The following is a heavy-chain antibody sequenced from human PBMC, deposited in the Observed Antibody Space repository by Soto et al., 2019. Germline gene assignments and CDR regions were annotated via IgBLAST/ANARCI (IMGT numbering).Heavy chain of an antibody. J-gene: IGHJ3*02. CDR3: AKVVRGVRDAFDI. Sequence: GGSMRHSSAASGFTFSNYGMNWVRQAPGKGLEWVSSISGSGAGTYYADSVKGRFTISRDNSKNTLYLQMNSLRGEDTAVYYCAKVVRGVRDAFDIWGQGTMVTVSS. D-gene: IGHD3-10*01. V-gene: IGHV3-23*01. CDR2: ISGSGAGT. CDR1: GFTFSNYG.